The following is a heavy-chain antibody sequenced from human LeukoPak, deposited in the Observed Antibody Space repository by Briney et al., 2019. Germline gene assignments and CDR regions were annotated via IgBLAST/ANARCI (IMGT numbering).Heavy chain of an antibody. J-gene: IGHJ4*02. Sequence: SETLSLTCTVSGGSISRYYWSWIRQPPGKGLEWIGQIHYSGSTKYNPYLKSRVTISVDTSKNQFSLKLSAVTAADTAVYYCARALSYSSGWYFDYWGQGTLVTVSS. CDR1: GGSISRYY. CDR2: IHYSGST. CDR3: ARALSYSSGWYFDY. D-gene: IGHD6-19*01. V-gene: IGHV4-59*01.